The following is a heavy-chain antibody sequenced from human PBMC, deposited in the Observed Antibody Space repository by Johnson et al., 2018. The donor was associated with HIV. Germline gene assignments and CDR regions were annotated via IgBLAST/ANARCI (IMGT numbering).Heavy chain of an antibody. CDR3: ARAPSVGADDAFDI. Sequence: QVQLVESGGGVVQPGGSLRLSCAASGFTFSSYGMHWVRQAPGKGLEWVTFIRYDGSNKYYADSVKGRFTISRDNSKNTLYLQMNNLRPEDTALYYCARAPSVGADDAFDIWGQGTMVTVSS. V-gene: IGHV3-30*02. J-gene: IGHJ3*02. CDR1: GFTFSSYG. CDR2: IRYDGSNK. D-gene: IGHD5/OR15-5a*01.